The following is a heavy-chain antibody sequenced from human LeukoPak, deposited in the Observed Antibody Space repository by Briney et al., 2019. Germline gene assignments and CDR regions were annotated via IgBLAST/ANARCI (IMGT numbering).Heavy chain of an antibody. CDR1: GFTFNNYA. Sequence: PGGSLRLSCAASGFTFNNYAMSWVRQAPGKGLEWVSTITGSGGSTYSADSVKGRLTISRDNSKNTLYLQMNSLRADDTASYYCARNQDSSWYYYYMDVWGKGTTVTVSS. D-gene: IGHD6-13*01. CDR3: ARNQDSSWYYYYMDV. J-gene: IGHJ6*03. V-gene: IGHV3-23*01. CDR2: ITGSGGST.